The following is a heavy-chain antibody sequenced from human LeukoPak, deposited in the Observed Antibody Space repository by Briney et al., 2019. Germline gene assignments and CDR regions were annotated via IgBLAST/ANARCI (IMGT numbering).Heavy chain of an antibody. J-gene: IGHJ4*02. V-gene: IGHV3-30*19. D-gene: IGHD4-17*01. CDR3: AREGAFTVTTTASFDY. CDR2: ISYDGSNK. Sequence: PGGSLRLSCAASGFAFTAYGMHWVRQAPGKGLEWVAVISYDGSNKYYADSVKGRFTISRDNSKNTLYLQMNSLRAEDTAVYYCAREGAFTVTTTASFDYWGQGTLVTVSS. CDR1: GFAFTAYG.